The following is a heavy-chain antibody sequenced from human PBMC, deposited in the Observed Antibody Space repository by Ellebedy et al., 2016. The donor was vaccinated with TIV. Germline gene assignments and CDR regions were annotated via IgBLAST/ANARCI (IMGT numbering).Heavy chain of an antibody. V-gene: IGHV4-4*07. J-gene: IGHJ4*02. D-gene: IGHD2-2*03. CDR1: GDSTSDYY. CDR2: ILVSGRT. CDR3: GRDGGRLGIGY. Sequence: MPSETLSLTCFVSGDSTSDYYLSRIRHSAGKRLDWIGRILVSGRTHYNPSLKSRLTMSLDTSKNQSSLKLTSLSCADTAVYYGGRDGGRLGIGYWGQGGLVTVS.